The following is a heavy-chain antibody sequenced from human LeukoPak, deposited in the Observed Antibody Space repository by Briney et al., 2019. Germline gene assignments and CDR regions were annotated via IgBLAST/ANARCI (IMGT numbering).Heavy chain of an antibody. J-gene: IGHJ3*02. D-gene: IGHD5-24*01. V-gene: IGHV4-61*02. CDR1: GGSISIGGYY. Sequence: SQTLSLPFTVSGGSISIGGYYWSWIRPPAGKGLEWIGRIYSDGSSNCSPSLKSRVTISIDTSQNPFSLNLNSVTRADPAVSYLCRVIRRDPYNYDGFDIWGQGTMGTVSS. CDR3: CRVIRRDPYNYDGFDI. CDR2: IYSDGSS.